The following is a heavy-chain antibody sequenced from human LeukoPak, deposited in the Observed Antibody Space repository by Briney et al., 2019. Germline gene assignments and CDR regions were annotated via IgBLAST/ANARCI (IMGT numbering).Heavy chain of an antibody. Sequence: ASVKVSCKASGGTFSSYAISWVRQAPGQGLEWMGGIIPIFGTANYAQKFQGRVTITADESTSTAYIELSSLRSEDTAVYYCARAVGYCSSTSCYTQYFQHWGQGTLVTVSS. CDR1: GGTFSSYA. J-gene: IGHJ1*01. V-gene: IGHV1-69*13. CDR3: ARAVGYCSSTSCYTQYFQH. CDR2: IIPIFGTA. D-gene: IGHD2-2*02.